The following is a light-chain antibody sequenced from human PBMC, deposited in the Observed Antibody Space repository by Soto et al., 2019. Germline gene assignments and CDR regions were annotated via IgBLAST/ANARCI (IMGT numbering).Light chain of an antibody. J-gene: IGKJ3*01. CDR1: QGINSA. V-gene: IGKV1-13*02. CDR2: DAS. CDR3: QQFYSYPIT. Sequence: AIQLTQSPSSLSASVGDRVTITCRASQGINSALAWYQQKPGKAPKLLIYDASSLESGVPSRFSGSGSGTDFTLTISSLQPEDFATYSCQQFYSYPITFGPGTKVDIK.